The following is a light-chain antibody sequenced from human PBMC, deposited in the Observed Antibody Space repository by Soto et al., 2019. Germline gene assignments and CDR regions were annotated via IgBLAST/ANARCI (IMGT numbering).Light chain of an antibody. CDR2: GAS. CDR3: QHYNNWPFT. V-gene: IGKV3-15*01. J-gene: IGKJ2*01. CDR1: RSVSSN. Sequence: EIVMTQSPATLSVSPGERATLSCRASRSVSSNLAWYQQKPGQAPSLLISGASARATGVPARFSGSGSGTEFTLTISSLQSEDFAVYYCQHYNNWPFTFGQGTKLEI.